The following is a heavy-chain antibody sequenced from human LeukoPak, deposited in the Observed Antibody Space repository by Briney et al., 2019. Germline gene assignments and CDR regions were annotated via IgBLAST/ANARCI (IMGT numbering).Heavy chain of an antibody. V-gene: IGHV3-21*04. D-gene: IGHD2-15*01. CDR3: ARAGMAGGSCDY. CDR1: GFTFSSYS. Sequence: GGSLRLSCAASGFTFSSYSMNWVRQAPGKGLEWVSSISSSGSTIYYADSVKGRFTISRDNAKNSLYLQMNSLRAEDTAVYYCARAGMAGGSCDYWGQGTLVTVSS. CDR2: ISSSGSTI. J-gene: IGHJ4*02.